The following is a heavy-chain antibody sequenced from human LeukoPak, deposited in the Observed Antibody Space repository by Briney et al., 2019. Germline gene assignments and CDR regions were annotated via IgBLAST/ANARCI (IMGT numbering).Heavy chain of an antibody. V-gene: IGHV3-7*01. J-gene: IGHJ4*02. CDR1: GFTFSSYW. D-gene: IGHD3-10*01. CDR3: ARSRRKTYYYGSGSGYFDY. CDR2: IKQDGSEK. Sequence: GGSLRLSCAASGFTFSSYWMSWVRQAPGKGLEWVANIKQDGSEKYYVDSVKGRFTISGDNAKNSLYLQMNSLRAEDTAVYYCARSRRKTYYYGSGSGYFDYWGQGTLVTVSS.